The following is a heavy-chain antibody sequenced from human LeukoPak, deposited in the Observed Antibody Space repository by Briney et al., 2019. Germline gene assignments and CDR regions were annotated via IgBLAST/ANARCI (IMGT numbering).Heavy chain of an antibody. J-gene: IGHJ4*02. CDR1: GYTFTGYY. CDR3: ARDKQLVQSIDY. D-gene: IGHD6-13*01. CDR2: INPNSGGT. Sequence: ASVKVSCKASGYTFTGYYMRWVRQAPGQGLEWMGWINPNSGGTNYAQKFQGRVTMTRDTSISTAYMELSRLRSDDTAVYYCARDKQLVQSIDYWGQGTLVTVSS. V-gene: IGHV1-2*02.